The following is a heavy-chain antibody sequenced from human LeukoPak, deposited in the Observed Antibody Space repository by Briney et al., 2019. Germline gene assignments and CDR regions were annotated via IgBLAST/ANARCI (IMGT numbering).Heavy chain of an antibody. CDR2: ISDSGNRT. CDR3: AKHGTNNYWFFDL. J-gene: IGHJ2*01. CDR1: GFTFSSSA. Sequence: GGCLRLSCAASGFTFSSSAMSWVRQAPGEGLEWVSTISDSGNRTYYADSVKGRFTISRDNSKNTLYLQMNGLRPEDTAVYYCAKHGTNNYWFFDLWGRGTLVTVSS. D-gene: IGHD1-26*01. V-gene: IGHV3-23*01.